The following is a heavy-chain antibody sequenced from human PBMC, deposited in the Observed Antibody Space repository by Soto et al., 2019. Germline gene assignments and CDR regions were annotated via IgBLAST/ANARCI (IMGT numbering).Heavy chain of an antibody. CDR2: IYAGDSDT. D-gene: IGHD2-21*02. CDR3: AIHKALGGNSVPFDY. J-gene: IGHJ4*02. CDR1: GYSFTAYW. V-gene: IGHV5-51*01. Sequence: GESLKICCKGSGYSFTAYWIGWVRQMPGKGLEWVGIIYAGDSDTQYSPSFQGQVTISADRSTSTAYLQWSSLKASDTAIYYCAIHKALGGNSVPFDYWGQGTLVTFSS.